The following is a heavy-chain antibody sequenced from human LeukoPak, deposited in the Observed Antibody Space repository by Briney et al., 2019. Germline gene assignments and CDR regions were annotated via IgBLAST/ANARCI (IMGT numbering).Heavy chain of an antibody. J-gene: IGHJ6*03. CDR2: INHSGSI. V-gene: IGHV4-34*01. Sequence: SETLSLTCAVYGGSFSGYYWNWIRQPPGKGLGWIGEINHSGSINYNPSLKSRVTISVDTSKNQFSLKLSSVTAADTAVYYCARKPRGSESSGYYYYYMDVWGKGTTVTVSS. D-gene: IGHD3-22*01. CDR1: GGSFSGYY. CDR3: ARKPRGSESSGYYYYYMDV.